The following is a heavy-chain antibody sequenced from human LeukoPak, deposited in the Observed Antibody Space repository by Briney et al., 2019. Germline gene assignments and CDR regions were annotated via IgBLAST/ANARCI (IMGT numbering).Heavy chain of an antibody. CDR2: ITGSGGTT. CDR3: ARAYGSSGYYQLPIDY. J-gene: IGHJ4*02. D-gene: IGHD3-22*01. V-gene: IGHV3-23*01. CDR1: GFTFSSYA. Sequence: HPGGSLRLSCAASGFTFSSYAMSWVRQAPGKGLEWVSSITGSGGTTDHADSVKGRFTISRDNSKNTLFLQMSGLRVEDTALYYCARAYGSSGYYQLPIDYWGQGTLVTVSS.